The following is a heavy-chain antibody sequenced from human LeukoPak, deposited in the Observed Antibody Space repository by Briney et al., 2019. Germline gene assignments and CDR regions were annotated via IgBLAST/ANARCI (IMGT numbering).Heavy chain of an antibody. D-gene: IGHD3-10*01. CDR3: AREVTYYYGSGSYSKKHYFDY. CDR2: ISSSSSYT. J-gene: IGHJ4*02. V-gene: IGHV3-11*05. CDR1: GFTFSDFY. Sequence: AGGSLRLSCAASGFTFSDFYMSWIRQAPGKGLEWVSYISSSSSYTNYADSVKGRFTISRDNAKNSLYLEVSSLRAEDTAVYFCAREVTYYYGSGSYSKKHYFDYWGQGTLVTVSS.